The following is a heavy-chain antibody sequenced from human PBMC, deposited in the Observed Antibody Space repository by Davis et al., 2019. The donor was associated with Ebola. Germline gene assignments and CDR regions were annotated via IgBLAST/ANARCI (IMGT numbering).Heavy chain of an antibody. CDR3: AKGLTSQWLVLGWFDP. D-gene: IGHD6-19*01. Sequence: GGSLRLSCVASGFTVSSDYISWVRQAPGKGLEWVSSISGSGTVIKYVDSVKGRFTISRDNSKNTLYLQMNSLRGDDTATYYCAKGLTSQWLVLGWFDPWGQGTLVTVSS. CDR2: ISGSGTVI. J-gene: IGHJ5*02. V-gene: IGHV3-23*01. CDR1: GFTVSSDY.